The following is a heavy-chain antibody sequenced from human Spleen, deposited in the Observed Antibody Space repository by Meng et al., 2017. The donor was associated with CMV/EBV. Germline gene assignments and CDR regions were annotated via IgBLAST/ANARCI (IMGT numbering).Heavy chain of an antibody. D-gene: IGHD1-26*01. Sequence: ASVKVSCKASGYTFSSYGISWVRQAPGQGLEWMGWVGGCDGDTNYAQEFEGRVTMTTDTSTSTVYMELRSLRSDDTAVYYCVGDGGGWELLGFYFDSWGQGTLVTVSS. V-gene: IGHV1-18*01. CDR1: GYTFSSYG. CDR2: VGGCDGDT. CDR3: VGDGGGWELLGFYFDS. J-gene: IGHJ4*02.